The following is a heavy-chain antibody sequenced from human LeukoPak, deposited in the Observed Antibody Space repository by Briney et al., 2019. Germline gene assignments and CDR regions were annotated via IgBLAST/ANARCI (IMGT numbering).Heavy chain of an antibody. V-gene: IGHV3-30*04. D-gene: IGHD2-2*01. CDR3: ARDDCSSTSCYGWFDP. J-gene: IGHJ5*02. CDR1: GITFSSYA. CDR2: ISYDGSNK. Sequence: GRSLSLSCAASGITFSSYAMHWVRQAPGKGLEWVAVISYDGSNKYYADSVKGRFTISRDNSKNTLYLQMNSLRAEDTAVYYCARDDCSSTSCYGWFDPWGQGTLVTVSS.